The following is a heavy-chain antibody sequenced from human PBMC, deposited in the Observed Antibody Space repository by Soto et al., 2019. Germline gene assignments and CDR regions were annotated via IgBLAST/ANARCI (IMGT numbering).Heavy chain of an antibody. CDR3: AKGDGDYDWFDP. CDR1: GGSVSSGSYF. D-gene: IGHD4-17*01. J-gene: IGHJ5*02. CDR2: IYYSGST. Sequence: QVQLQESGPGRVKPSETLSLTCTVSGGSVSSGSYFWTWIRQPPGKGLEWIGYIYYSGSTNYSPSLKSRVSISVDTSKTQFSLKLSSVTAADTAIYFCAKGDGDYDWFDPWGQGTLVTVSS. V-gene: IGHV4-61*01.